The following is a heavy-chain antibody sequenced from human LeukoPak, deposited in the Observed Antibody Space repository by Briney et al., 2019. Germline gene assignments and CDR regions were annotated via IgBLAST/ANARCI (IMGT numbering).Heavy chain of an antibody. D-gene: IGHD2-15*01. CDR1: GYSISSGYY. J-gene: IGHJ5*02. V-gene: IGHV4-38-2*02. CDR2: IYHSGST. CDR3: AKDRGGGSSWGWFDP. Sequence: SETLSLTCTVSGYSISSGYYWGWSRQPPGRGVEWIGSIYHSGSTYYNPSLKSRVTISVDTSKNQFSLKLSSVTAADTAVYYCAKDRGGGSSWGWFDPWGQGTLVTVSS.